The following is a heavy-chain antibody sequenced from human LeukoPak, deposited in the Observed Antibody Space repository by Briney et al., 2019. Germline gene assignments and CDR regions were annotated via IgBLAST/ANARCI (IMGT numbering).Heavy chain of an antibody. D-gene: IGHD3-10*01. CDR1: GYTFTSYG. J-gene: IGHJ4*02. CDR3: ARSGYYYGSGSYYNEDY. V-gene: IGHV1-2*02. CDR2: INPNSGGT. Sequence: ASVKVSCKASGYTFTSYGLSWVRQAPGQGLEWMGWINPNSGGTNYAQKFQGRVTMTRDTSISTAYMELSRLRSDDTAVYYCARSGYYYGSGSYYNEDYWGQGTLVTVSS.